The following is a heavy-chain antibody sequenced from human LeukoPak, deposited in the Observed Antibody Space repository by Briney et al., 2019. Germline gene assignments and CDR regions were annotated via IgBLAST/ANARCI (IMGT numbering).Heavy chain of an antibody. J-gene: IGHJ6*03. V-gene: IGHV3-23*01. CDR3: ARDPYSGTYGDTYYYYMDV. CDR1: EFTFSSHA. CDR2: ISGSGTGT. D-gene: IGHD1-26*01. Sequence: GGSLRLSCAASEFTFSSHAMSWVRQAPGKGLEWVSTISGSGTGTYYADSVKGRFTISRDNARNSLYLQMNSLRAEDTAVYYCARDPYSGTYGDTYYYYMDVWGKGTTVTISS.